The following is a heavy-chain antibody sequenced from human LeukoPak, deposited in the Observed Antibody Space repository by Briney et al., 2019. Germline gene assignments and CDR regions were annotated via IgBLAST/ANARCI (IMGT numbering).Heavy chain of an antibody. CDR3: ARGRGSCSSTSCYIWFDP. J-gene: IGHJ5*02. CDR2: IYTSGST. Sequence: SQTLSLTCTVSGGSISSGSYYWSWIRQPAGKGLEWIGRIYTSGSTNYNPSLKSRVTISVDTSKDQFSLKLSSVTAADTAVYYCARGRGSCSSTSCYIWFDPWGQGNLVTVSS. CDR1: GGSISSGSYY. V-gene: IGHV4-61*02. D-gene: IGHD2-2*02.